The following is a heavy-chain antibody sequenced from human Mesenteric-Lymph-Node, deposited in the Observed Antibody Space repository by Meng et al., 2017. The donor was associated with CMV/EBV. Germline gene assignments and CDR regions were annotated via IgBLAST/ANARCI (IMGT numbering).Heavy chain of an antibody. CDR1: GFTFSSYD. D-gene: IGHD1-1*01. J-gene: IGHJ4*02. CDR3: AVRQLPLDY. Sequence: GESLKISCAASGFTFSSYDMHWVRQTPGRGLEWVASIRYDGTDKYYLDSVKGRFTISRDNSKNTLYLQMNSLRAEDTAVYYCAVRQLPLDYWGQGTLVTVSS. V-gene: IGHV3-30*02. CDR2: IRYDGTDK.